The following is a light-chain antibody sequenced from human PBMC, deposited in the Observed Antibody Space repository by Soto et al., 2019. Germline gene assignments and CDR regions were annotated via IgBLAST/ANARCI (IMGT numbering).Light chain of an antibody. CDR1: SSDIGAGYD. J-gene: IGLJ1*01. Sequence: LRTQVCSVSVSPVRVVSPSKPGGSSDIGAGYDVHWYLQLPGTAPKLLIYGNTNRPSGVPDRFSGSKSGPSASLAITGLQAEDEADYYCQSHDSSLHASVFGTGTKVTV. CDR3: QSHDSSLHASV. V-gene: IGLV1-40*01. CDR2: GNT.